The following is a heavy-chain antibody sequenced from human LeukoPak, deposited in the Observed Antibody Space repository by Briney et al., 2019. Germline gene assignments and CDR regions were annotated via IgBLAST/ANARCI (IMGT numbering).Heavy chain of an antibody. D-gene: IGHD3-22*01. CDR1: GGSISSYY. Sequence: SETLSLTCTVSGGSISSYYWSWLRQPPGKGLEWIGYIYYSGSTNYNPSLKSRVTISVDTSKNQFSLKLSSVTAADTAVYYCARDGSSGYYTMFDYWGQGTLVTVSS. V-gene: IGHV4-59*01. CDR2: IYYSGST. CDR3: ARDGSSGYYTMFDY. J-gene: IGHJ4*02.